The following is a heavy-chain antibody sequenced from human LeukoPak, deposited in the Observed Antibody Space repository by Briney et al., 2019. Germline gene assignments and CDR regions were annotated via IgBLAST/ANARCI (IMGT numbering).Heavy chain of an antibody. CDR2: IYHSGST. V-gene: IGHV4-30-2*01. Sequence: PSETLSLTCAVSGGSISSGGYSWSWIRQPPGTGLEWIGYIYHSGSTYYNPSLKSRVTTSVDRSKNQFSLKLSSVTAADTAVYYCARVVNRALYFDYWGQGTLVTVSS. D-gene: IGHD1-14*01. CDR1: GGSISSGGYS. CDR3: ARVVNRALYFDY. J-gene: IGHJ4*02.